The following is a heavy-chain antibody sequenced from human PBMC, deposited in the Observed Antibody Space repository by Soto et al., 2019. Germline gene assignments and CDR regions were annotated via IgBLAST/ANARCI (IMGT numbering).Heavy chain of an antibody. V-gene: IGHV1-69*13. CDR2: IIPMFGTA. D-gene: IGHD3-22*01. CDR1: GCTFSRHA. CDR3: ARGWGYDSSDYYYAY. Sequence: SVKVSCKASGCTFSRHAISWVRQAPGQGLEWMGGIIPMFGTANHAQKFQGRVTIIADESTSTAYMELSSLRSEDTAIYYCARGWGYDSSDYYYAYWGQGTVVTVSS. J-gene: IGHJ4*02.